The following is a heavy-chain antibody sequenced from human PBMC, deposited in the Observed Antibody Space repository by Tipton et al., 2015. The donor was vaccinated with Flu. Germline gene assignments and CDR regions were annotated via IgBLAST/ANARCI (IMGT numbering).Heavy chain of an antibody. CDR3: AREGNGGERDGLDV. CDR1: GFTFSSYW. Sequence: SLRLSCAASGFTFSSYWMSWVRQAPGKGLEWVANIKEDATEKHYVGSVKGRFTISRDNAKNAVYLEMNSLRVEDTAVYYCAREGNGGERDGLDVWGQGTTVTISS. J-gene: IGHJ6*02. D-gene: IGHD3-10*01. V-gene: IGHV3-7*01. CDR2: IKEDATEK.